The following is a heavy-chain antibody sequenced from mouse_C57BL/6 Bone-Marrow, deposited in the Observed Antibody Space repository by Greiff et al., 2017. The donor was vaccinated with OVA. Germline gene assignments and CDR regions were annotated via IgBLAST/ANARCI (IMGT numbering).Heavy chain of an antibody. D-gene: IGHD1-1*01. Sequence: QVQLKQSGTELVKPGASVKLSCKASGYTFTSYWMHWVKQRPGQGLEWIGNINPSNGGTNYNEKFKSKATLTVDKSSSTAYMQLSSLTSEDSAVYYCARGGLLRYYYAMDYWGQGTSVTVSS. CDR1: GYTFTSYW. CDR2: INPSNGGT. J-gene: IGHJ4*01. CDR3: ARGGLLRYYYAMDY. V-gene: IGHV1-53*01.